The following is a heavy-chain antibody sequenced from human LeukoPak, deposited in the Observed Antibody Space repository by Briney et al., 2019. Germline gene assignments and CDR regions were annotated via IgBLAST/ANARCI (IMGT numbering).Heavy chain of an antibody. CDR3: TKYSSGYGDYGGAFDS. Sequence: PGESLRLFCAASGLTFSSYAMHWVRHAPGKGLEWVAVISYDGSNKYYAESVKGPFTISRDNSKNTPYLRMNSLRTEHTAVYYCTKYSSGYGDYGGAFDSWGQGTMVTVSS. V-gene: IGHV3-30*07. J-gene: IGHJ3*02. CDR2: ISYDGSNK. CDR1: GLTFSSYA. D-gene: IGHD4-17*01.